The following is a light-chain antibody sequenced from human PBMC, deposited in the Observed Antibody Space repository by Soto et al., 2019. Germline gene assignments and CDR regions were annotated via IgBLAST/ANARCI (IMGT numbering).Light chain of an antibody. CDR1: QSVSSD. Sequence: IGMTQSPATLSVSPGERATLSCRASQSVSSDLAWYHQKPGQAPRLLIYAASSRATGIPDRFSGGGSGTDFTLTISRLEPEDFAVYYCQQCGSSPWTFGQGTKVDIK. CDR2: AAS. J-gene: IGKJ1*01. V-gene: IGKV3-20*01. CDR3: QQCGSSPWT.